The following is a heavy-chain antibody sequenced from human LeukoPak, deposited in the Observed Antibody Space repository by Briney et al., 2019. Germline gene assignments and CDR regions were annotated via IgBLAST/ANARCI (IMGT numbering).Heavy chain of an antibody. CDR1: GFIVSC. V-gene: IGHV3-66*04. D-gene: IGHD4-17*01. Sequence: GGSLRLSCAASGFIVSCMSWVRQAPGKGLEWVSLIYSGGSTYYADSVKGRYTISRDNSKNTLYLHMDNLRAEDTAVYYCARHDYGDRYAFDIWGQGTMVTVSS. CDR2: IYSGGST. CDR3: ARHDYGDRYAFDI. J-gene: IGHJ3*02.